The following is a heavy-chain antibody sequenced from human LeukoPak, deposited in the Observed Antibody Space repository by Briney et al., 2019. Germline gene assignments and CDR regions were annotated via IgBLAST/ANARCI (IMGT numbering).Heavy chain of an antibody. D-gene: IGHD2-2*01. Sequence: GGSLRLSCAASGFTFSSYAMSWVRQAPGKGLEWVSAISGSGGSTYYADSVKGRFTISRDNSKNTLYLQMNSLRAEDTAVYYCARNGVGEYQLRLNYMDVWDKGTTVTVSS. CDR2: ISGSGGST. J-gene: IGHJ6*03. CDR1: GFTFSSYA. V-gene: IGHV3-23*01. CDR3: ARNGVGEYQLRLNYMDV.